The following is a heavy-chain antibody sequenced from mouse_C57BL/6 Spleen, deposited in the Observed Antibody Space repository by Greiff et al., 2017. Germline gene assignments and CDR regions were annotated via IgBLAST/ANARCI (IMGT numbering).Heavy chain of an antibody. Sequence: VQLKESGPGLVQPSQSLSITCTVSGFSLTSYGVHWVRQSPGKGLEWLGVIWSGGSTDYNAAFISRLSISKDNSKSQVFFKMNSLQADDTAIYYCARNPLHYYGSSSGYFDVWGTGTTVTVSS. CDR1: GFSLTSYG. CDR2: IWSGGST. D-gene: IGHD1-1*01. V-gene: IGHV2-2*01. CDR3: ARNPLHYYGSSSGYFDV. J-gene: IGHJ1*03.